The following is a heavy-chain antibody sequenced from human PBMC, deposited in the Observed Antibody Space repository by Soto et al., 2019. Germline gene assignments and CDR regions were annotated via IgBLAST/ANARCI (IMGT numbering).Heavy chain of an antibody. CDR3: AAERQQLPPDY. V-gene: IGHV3-23*01. CDR2: LGHSGGST. D-gene: IGHD6-13*01. CDR1: GFTFSGYA. J-gene: IGHJ4*02. Sequence: PWGSLRLSCAASGFTFSGYAMSWVRQAPGRGLEWVSGLGHSGGSTSDADSVKGRFTISRDNAKNSLYLQMNSLRAEDTAVYYCAAERQQLPPDYWGQGTLVTVSS.